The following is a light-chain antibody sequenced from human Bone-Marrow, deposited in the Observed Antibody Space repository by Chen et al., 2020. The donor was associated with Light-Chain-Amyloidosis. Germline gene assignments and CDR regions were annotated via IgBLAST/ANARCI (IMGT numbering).Light chain of an antibody. V-gene: IGLV3-25*03. Sequence: SYELTQPPSVSVSPGQTARITCSGDDLPTKYAYWYQQKPGQAPVLVIHRDTERPSGISWRFSGSSSGTTATLTISGVQAEDAADYHCQSADSSGTYEVIFGGGTKLTVL. CDR2: RDT. CDR3: QSADSSGTYEVI. CDR1: DLPTKY. J-gene: IGLJ2*01.